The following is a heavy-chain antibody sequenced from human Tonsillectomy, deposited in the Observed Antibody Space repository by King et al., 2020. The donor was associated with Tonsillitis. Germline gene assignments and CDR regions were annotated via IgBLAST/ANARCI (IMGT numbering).Heavy chain of an antibody. CDR1: GGSVSSDGYL. CDR2: ISYSGSN. Sequence: QLQESGPGLVKASQTLSLMCTVSGGSVSSDGYLWTWIRQHPGKGLEWIGYISYSGSNYYNPSLKSRVTISLYTSKNQFSLKLRAVTAADTAVYYCARERSGYYSNWFDLWGQGTLVTVSS. J-gene: IGHJ5*02. CDR3: ARERSGYYSNWFDL. D-gene: IGHD3-22*01. V-gene: IGHV4-31*03.